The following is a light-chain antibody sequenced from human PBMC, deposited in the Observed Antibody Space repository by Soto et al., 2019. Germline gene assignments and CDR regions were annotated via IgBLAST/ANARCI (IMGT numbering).Light chain of an antibody. CDR3: QQCANSPFT. CDR2: GAS. Sequence: EIVLTQSPGTLPLSPGERATLSYSASQSVSSNYLVWYQQKPGQAPRPLIYGASSRATGIPDRFSGSGSVIDFTLTISRLEPEDFAVYYCQQCANSPFTFGQGTKLEIK. CDR1: QSVSSNY. V-gene: IGKV3-20*01. J-gene: IGKJ2*01.